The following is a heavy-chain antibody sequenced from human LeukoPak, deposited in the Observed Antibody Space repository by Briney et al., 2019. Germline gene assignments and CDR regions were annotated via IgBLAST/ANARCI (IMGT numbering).Heavy chain of an antibody. V-gene: IGHV3-21*01. CDR1: EFTLSSYS. CDR2: ISSSSSYI. J-gene: IGHJ4*02. D-gene: IGHD5-12*01. Sequence: GGSLRLSCAASEFTLSSYSMNWVRQAPGKGLEWVSSISSSSSYIYYADSVKGRFTISRDNAKNSLYLQMNSLRAEDTAVYYCARAESIVATIDYWGQGTLVTVSS. CDR3: ARAESIVATIDY.